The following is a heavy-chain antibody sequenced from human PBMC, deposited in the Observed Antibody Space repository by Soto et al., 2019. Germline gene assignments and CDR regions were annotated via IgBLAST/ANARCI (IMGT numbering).Heavy chain of an antibody. CDR2: ISSSSSYI. V-gene: IGHV3-21*01. CDR1: GVAFSSYS. Sequence: PGGSLRLSCADSGVAFSSYSMNMVRQAPGQGLEWVSSISSSSSYIYYADSVKGRFTISRDNAKNSLYLQMNSLRAEDTAVYYCASPRVGPDCSGGSCEDAFDIWGQGTMVTVSS. D-gene: IGHD2-15*01. CDR3: ASPRVGPDCSGGSCEDAFDI. J-gene: IGHJ3*02.